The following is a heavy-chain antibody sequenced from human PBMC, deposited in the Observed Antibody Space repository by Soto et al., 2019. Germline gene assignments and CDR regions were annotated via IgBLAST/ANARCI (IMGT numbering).Heavy chain of an antibody. CDR1: GGSISSGDHY. CDR3: ARCPQNVGSGWTPIDY. CDR2: IYNSGSA. J-gene: IGHJ4*02. Sequence: PSETLSLTCTVSGGSISSGDHYWSWIRQPPGKGLEYIGYIYNSGSAYYNPSLKSRVTISVDKSKNQFSLKLSSVTAADTAVYYCARCPQNVGSGWTPIDYWGQGTLVTVSS. D-gene: IGHD6-19*01. V-gene: IGHV4-30-4*01.